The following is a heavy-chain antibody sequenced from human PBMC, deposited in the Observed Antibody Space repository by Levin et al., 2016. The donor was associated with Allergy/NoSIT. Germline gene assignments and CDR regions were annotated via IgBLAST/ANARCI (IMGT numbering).Heavy chain of an antibody. CDR2: IYYSGST. CDR3: ARDLAGVPAAMTGGWFDP. V-gene: IGHV4-59*01. CDR1: GGSISSYY. J-gene: IGHJ5*02. D-gene: IGHD2-2*01. Sequence: SETLSLTCTVSGGSISSYYWSWIRQPPGKGLEWIGYIYYSGSTNYNPSLKSRVTISVDTSKNQFSLKLSSVTAADTAVYYCARDLAGVPAAMTGGWFDPWGQGTLVTVSS.